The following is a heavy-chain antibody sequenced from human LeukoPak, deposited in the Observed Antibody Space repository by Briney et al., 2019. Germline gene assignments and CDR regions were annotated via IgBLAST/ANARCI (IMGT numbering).Heavy chain of an antibody. CDR1: GGTFSSYA. V-gene: IGHV1-69*05. CDR3: ARAFPGARGYCSGGSCYGGFNYYMDV. Sequence: ASVKVSCKASGGTFSSYAISWVRQAPGQGLEWMGGIIPIFGTANYAQKFQGRVTITTDESTSTAYMELSSLRSEDTAVYYCARAFPGARGYCSGGSCYGGFNYYMDVWGKGTTVTVSS. J-gene: IGHJ6*03. CDR2: IIPIFGTA. D-gene: IGHD2-15*01.